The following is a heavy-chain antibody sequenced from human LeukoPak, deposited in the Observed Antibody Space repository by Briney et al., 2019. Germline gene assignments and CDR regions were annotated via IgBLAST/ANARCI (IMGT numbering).Heavy chain of an antibody. J-gene: IGHJ4*02. V-gene: IGHV3-23*01. CDR1: GFTFSSYD. CDR2: ISGSGGST. CDR3: AKDRERLLWFGSPFDY. Sequence: GGSLRLSCAASGFTFSSYDMSWVRQAPGKGLEWVSAISGSGGSTYYADSVKGRFTISRDNSKNTLYLQMNSLRAEDTAVYYCAKDRERLLWFGSPFDYWGQGTLVTVSS. D-gene: IGHD3-10*01.